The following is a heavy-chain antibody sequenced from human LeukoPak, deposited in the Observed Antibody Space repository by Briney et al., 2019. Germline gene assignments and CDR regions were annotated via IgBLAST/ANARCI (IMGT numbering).Heavy chain of an antibody. V-gene: IGHV3-33*01. D-gene: IGHD5-24*01. CDR1: GFTFSSHG. CDR2: IWYDGSHR. J-gene: IGHJ4*02. Sequence: GGSLRLSCVASGFTFSSHGMHWVRQAPGKGLEWVAVIWYDGSHRYYPDSVKGRFTISRDNSENTLFLQMDSLRVDDTAVYYCVRDNAAADGALDYWGQGSLVTVSS. CDR3: VRDNAAADGALDY.